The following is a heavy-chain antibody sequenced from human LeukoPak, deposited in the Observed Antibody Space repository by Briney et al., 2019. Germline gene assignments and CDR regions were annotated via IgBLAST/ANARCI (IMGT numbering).Heavy chain of an antibody. J-gene: IGHJ6*02. CDR2: MSWNSGSI. D-gene: IGHD6-19*01. CDR3: AKANGYSSGWFGYYGMDV. Sequence: PGGSLRLSCAASGFTFDDYAMHSVRQAPAKGLGWVSGMSWNSGSIGYADSVKGRFTFSRENAKNSLYLQMNSLRAEDTALYYCAKANGYSSGWFGYYGMDVWGQGTTVTVS. CDR1: GFTFDDYA. V-gene: IGHV3-9*01.